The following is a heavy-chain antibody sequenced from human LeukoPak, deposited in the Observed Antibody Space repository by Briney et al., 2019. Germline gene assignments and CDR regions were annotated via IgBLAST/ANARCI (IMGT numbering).Heavy chain of an antibody. CDR3: AKSPPRCSGGSCCGY. CDR1: GFTFSSYA. J-gene: IGHJ4*02. CDR2: ISGSGGST. V-gene: IGHV3-23*01. D-gene: IGHD2-15*01. Sequence: PGGSLRLSCAASGFTFSSYAMSWVRQAPGKGLEWVSAISGSGGSTYYADSVKGRFTISRDNSKNTLYLQMSSLRADDTALYYCAKSPPRCSGGSCCGYWGQGTLVTVSS.